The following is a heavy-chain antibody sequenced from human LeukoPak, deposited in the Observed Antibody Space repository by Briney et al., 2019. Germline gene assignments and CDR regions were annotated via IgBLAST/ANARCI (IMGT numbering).Heavy chain of an antibody. J-gene: IGHJ5*02. Sequence: GGSLRLSCAASGFTFSSYGMHWVRQAPGKGLEWVAVISYDGSNKYYADSVKGRFTISRDNSKNTLYLQMNSLRAEDTAVYYCAKDINDSSGCYPWGQGTLVTVSS. V-gene: IGHV3-30*18. D-gene: IGHD3-22*01. CDR2: ISYDGSNK. CDR3: AKDINDSSGCYP. CDR1: GFTFSSYG.